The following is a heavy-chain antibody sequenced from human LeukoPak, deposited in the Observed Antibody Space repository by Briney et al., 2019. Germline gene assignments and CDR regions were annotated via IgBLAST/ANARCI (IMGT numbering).Heavy chain of an antibody. D-gene: IGHD2-2*01. CDR1: GGSISSSSYY. J-gene: IGHJ4*02. CDR2: IYYSGST. V-gene: IGHV4-39*01. CDR3: ANIVVVPAANLDY. Sequence: SETLSLTCTVSGGSISSSSYYWGWIRQPPGKGLEWIGSIYYSGSTYYNPSLKSRVTISVDTSKNQFSLKLSSVTAADTAVYYCANIVVVPAANLDYWGQGTLVTVSS.